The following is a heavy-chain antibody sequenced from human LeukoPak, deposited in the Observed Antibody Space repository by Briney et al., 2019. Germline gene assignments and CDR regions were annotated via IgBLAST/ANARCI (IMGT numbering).Heavy chain of an antibody. V-gene: IGHV3-74*01. J-gene: IGHJ4*02. Sequence: GGSLRLSCAASGFTFSSHWMHWVRQAPGKGLVWVSRINSDGSITTYADSVKGRFTVSRDNAKNTLYLQMNSLRAEDTAVYYCARLSCSSTSCSTYDYWGQGTLVTVSS. CDR1: GFTFSSHW. CDR3: ARLSCSSTSCSTYDY. D-gene: IGHD2-2*01. CDR2: INSDGSIT.